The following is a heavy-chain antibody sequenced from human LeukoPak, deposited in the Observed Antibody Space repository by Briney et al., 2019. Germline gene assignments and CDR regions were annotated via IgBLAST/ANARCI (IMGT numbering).Heavy chain of an antibody. CDR2: ISSSSSYI. CDR1: GFTFSSYS. V-gene: IGHV3-21*01. D-gene: IGHD5-18*01. J-gene: IGHJ4*02. CDR3: ASIRHLGYSYGSDDY. Sequence: AGTLCLSCAASGFTFSSYSMNWVRQAPGKGLEWVSSISSSSSYISYSDSVKGRFTISRDNAKNSLYLKMNSLRAEDTAVYYCASIRHLGYSYGSDDYWGQGTLVTVSS.